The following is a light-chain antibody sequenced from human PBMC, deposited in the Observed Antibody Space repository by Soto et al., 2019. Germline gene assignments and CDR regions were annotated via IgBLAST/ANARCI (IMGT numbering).Light chain of an antibody. CDR3: QQYGSSPLT. V-gene: IGKV3D-15*02. CDR2: GAT. Sequence: EVVMTQSPATLSVSPGERATLSCRASQTVRDNLGWYQQKPGQPPRLLIYGATTRATGIPARFSGSGSGTEFTLTISRLEPEDFAVYYCQQYGSSPLTFGGGTKVDIK. CDR1: QTVRDN. J-gene: IGKJ4*01.